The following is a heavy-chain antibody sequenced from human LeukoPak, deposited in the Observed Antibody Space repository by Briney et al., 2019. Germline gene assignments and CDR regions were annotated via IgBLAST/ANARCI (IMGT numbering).Heavy chain of an antibody. CDR1: GGSFSGYY. CDR3: ARMTTVTKIYYYYYGMDV. D-gene: IGHD4-17*01. CDR2: INHSGST. J-gene: IGHJ6*02. V-gene: IGHV4-34*01. Sequence: PSETLSLTCAVYGGSFSGYYWSWLRQPPGKGLEWIGEINHSGSTNYNPSLKSRVTISVDTSKNQFSLKLSSVTAADTAVYYCARMTTVTKIYYYYYGMDVWGQGTAVTVSS.